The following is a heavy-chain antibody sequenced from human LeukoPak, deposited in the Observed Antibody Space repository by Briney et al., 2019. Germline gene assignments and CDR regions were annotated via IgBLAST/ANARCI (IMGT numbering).Heavy chain of an antibody. D-gene: IGHD6-13*01. J-gene: IGHJ4*02. CDR2: INWNGGST. V-gene: IGHV3-20*04. CDR1: GFSFDDYA. CDR3: ARDPSSSWYYFDY. Sequence: PGGSLRLSCAASGFSFDDYAMSWVRQPPGKGLEWVSGINWNGGSTGYAYSVKGRFTISRDNAKNSLYLQMNSLRPEDTALYYCARDPSSSWYYFDYWGQGTLVTVSS.